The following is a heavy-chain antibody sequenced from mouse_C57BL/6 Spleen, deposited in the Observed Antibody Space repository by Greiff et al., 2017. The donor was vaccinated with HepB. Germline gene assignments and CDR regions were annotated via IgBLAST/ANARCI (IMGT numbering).Heavy chain of an antibody. V-gene: IGHV5-15*04. D-gene: IGHD2-5*01. J-gene: IGHJ4*01. CDR3: ARQKGYYSNPRALYY. Sequence: EVKLVESGGGLVQPGGSLKLSCAASGFTFSDYGMAWVRQAPRKGPEWVAFISNLAYSIYYADTVTGRFTISRENAKNTLFLEMSSLRSEDTAMFYCARQKGYYSNPRALYYWGQGTSGNVSS. CDR1: GFTFSDYG. CDR2: ISNLAYSI.